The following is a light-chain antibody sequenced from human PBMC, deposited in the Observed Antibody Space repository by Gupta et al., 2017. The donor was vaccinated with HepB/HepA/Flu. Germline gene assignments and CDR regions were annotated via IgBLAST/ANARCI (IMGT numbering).Light chain of an antibody. J-gene: IGLJ2*01. CDR3: QVWDSYGDHVI. Sequence: SYVLTQPPTASAAPGETASITCVENNIGRISVTWYQQKPGRAPALVIYSDVDRPSGIPDRFSGSNSGNTATLTISRVEAGDEADYYCQVWDSYGDHVIFGGGTKLTVL. CDR1: NIGRIS. V-gene: IGLV3-21*02. CDR2: SDV.